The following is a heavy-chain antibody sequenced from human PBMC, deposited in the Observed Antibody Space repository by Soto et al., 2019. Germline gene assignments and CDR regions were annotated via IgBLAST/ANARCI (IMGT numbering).Heavy chain of an antibody. Sequence: PGESLKISCKGSGYSFSNYWIGWVRQMPGKGLEGMGIIYPGDSDTRYSPSFQGQVTISADKSINTAYLQWSSLKASDTAMYYCARTRYSSGWSDFDYSGQGTLVTVSS. CDR3: ARTRYSSGWSDFDY. J-gene: IGHJ4*02. CDR2: IYPGDSDT. V-gene: IGHV5-51*01. D-gene: IGHD6-19*01. CDR1: GYSFSNYW.